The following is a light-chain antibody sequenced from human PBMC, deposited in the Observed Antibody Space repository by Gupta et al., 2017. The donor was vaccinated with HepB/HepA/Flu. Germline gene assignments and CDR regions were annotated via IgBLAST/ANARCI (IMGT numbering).Light chain of an antibody. J-gene: IGKJ4*01. V-gene: IGKV3-11*01. CDR1: QSVSSY. CDR2: DAS. Sequence: IVLTPSPATLSLSPVERATLSCRASQSVSSYLAWYQQKPGQAPRHLIYDASNSATGIPARFSGSGSGTDVTLTISSREPEDFAVYYCQQRSNWPSLTFGGGTKVEIK. CDR3: QQRSNWPSLT.